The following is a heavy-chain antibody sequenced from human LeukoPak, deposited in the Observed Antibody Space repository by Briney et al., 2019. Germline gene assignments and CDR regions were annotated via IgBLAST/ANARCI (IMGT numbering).Heavy chain of an antibody. D-gene: IGHD4-23*01. Sequence: PGGSLRLSCAASGVTFSDYVMHWVRQAPSKGLEWMAFISHDGSTKLYADSVRGRFTISRDNSKNTVFLQMNSLRPEDTAVYFCAKDGGNYYIDYWGQGTLVTVSS. V-gene: IGHV3-30*18. CDR1: GVTFSDYV. J-gene: IGHJ4*02. CDR2: ISHDGSTK. CDR3: AKDGGNYYIDY.